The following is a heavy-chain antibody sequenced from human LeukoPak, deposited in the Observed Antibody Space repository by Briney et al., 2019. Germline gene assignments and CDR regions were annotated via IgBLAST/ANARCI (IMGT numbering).Heavy chain of an antibody. D-gene: IGHD3-10*01. V-gene: IGHV4-38-2*02. CDR2: IYHSGST. CDR1: GDSVRSYY. Sequence: SETLSLTCTVSGDSVRSYYWGWIRQPPGKGLEWIGSIYHSGSTYYNPSPKSRVTISVDTSKNQFSLKLSSVTAADTAVYYCARGVKLYYYYYMDVWGKGTTVTVSS. CDR3: ARGVKLYYYYYMDV. J-gene: IGHJ6*03.